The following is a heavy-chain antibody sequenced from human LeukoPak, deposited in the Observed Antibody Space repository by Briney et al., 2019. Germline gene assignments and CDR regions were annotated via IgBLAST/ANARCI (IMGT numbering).Heavy chain of an antibody. Sequence: SGRSLRLSCAASGFTFNSYAMHWVRQAPGKGLEWVAVISYDGSNKYYADSVKGRFTISRDNSKNTLYLQMNSLRAEDTAVYYCARYDILTGAGDYWGQGTLVTVSS. J-gene: IGHJ4*02. CDR2: ISYDGSNK. V-gene: IGHV3-30*04. D-gene: IGHD3-9*01. CDR1: GFTFNSYA. CDR3: ARYDILTGAGDY.